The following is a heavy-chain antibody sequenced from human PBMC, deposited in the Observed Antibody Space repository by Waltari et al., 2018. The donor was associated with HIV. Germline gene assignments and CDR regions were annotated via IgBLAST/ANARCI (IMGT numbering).Heavy chain of an antibody. CDR1: GFTFITSW. CDR2: INPDGTDT. Sequence: EVQLVESGGGLVQPGGSLRLSCAASGFTFITSWVSWVRQAPGKGLVWVSRINPDGTDTRYADSVKGRFTISRDNAKNTVYLQVNSLRGEDTSVYYCARGKDCGGGTCDGYHYYGMDVWGQGTTVTVSS. CDR3: ARGKDCGGGTCDGYHYYGMDV. D-gene: IGHD2-15*01. V-gene: IGHV3-74*01. J-gene: IGHJ6*02.